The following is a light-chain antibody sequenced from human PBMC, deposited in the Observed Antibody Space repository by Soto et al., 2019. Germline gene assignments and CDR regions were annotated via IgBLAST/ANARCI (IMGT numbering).Light chain of an antibody. J-gene: IGKJ4*01. CDR3: QLYGSSTLT. V-gene: IGKV3-20*01. Sequence: EIVLTQSPGTLSLSPGERATLSCRASQSVSSSYLAWYQHKRGQAPRLLIYGASSRATGIPDRFIGGGSGTDVTLTISRMEHADFAVYYCQLYGSSTLTFGGGTKVEIK. CDR2: GAS. CDR1: QSVSSSY.